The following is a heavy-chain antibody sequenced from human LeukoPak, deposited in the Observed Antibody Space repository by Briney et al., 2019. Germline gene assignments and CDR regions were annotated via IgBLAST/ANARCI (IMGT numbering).Heavy chain of an antibody. CDR3: TTGTWIQLWLADY. Sequence: GGSLRLSCAASGFTFSNACMSWVRQAPGKGLEWVGHIKGKTDGGTTDYAAPVQGRFTISRDDSRNTLFLQINSLKTEDTAVYYCTTGTWIQLWLADYWGQGTLVTVS. J-gene: IGHJ4*02. CDR1: GFTFSNAC. D-gene: IGHD5-18*01. CDR2: IKGKTDGGTT. V-gene: IGHV3-15*01.